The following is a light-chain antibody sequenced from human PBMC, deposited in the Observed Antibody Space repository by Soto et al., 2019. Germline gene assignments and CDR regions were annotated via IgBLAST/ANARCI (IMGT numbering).Light chain of an antibody. CDR1: SSDVGSYDL. CDR2: EGS. CDR3: RAYRRGIIV. J-gene: IGLJ2*01. V-gene: IGLV2-14*02. Sequence: QSALTQPASVSGSPGQSITISCTGTSSDVGSYDLVSWYQQHPGKAPKVVISEGSKRPSGVSSRFSGSKSGNTASLTISGLQAEDEADYYCRAYRRGIIVFGGGTKLTVL.